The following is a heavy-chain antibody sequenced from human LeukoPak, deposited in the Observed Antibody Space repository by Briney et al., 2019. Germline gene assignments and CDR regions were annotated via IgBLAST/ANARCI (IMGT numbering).Heavy chain of an antibody. Sequence: GGSLRLSCAASGFTFDDYAMHWVRQAPGKDLEWVSGISWNSGSIGYADSVKGRFTISRDNAKNSLYLQMNSLRAEDTALYYCASGYDSSGSKGHFDYWGQGTLVTVSS. J-gene: IGHJ4*02. D-gene: IGHD3-22*01. CDR2: ISWNSGSI. V-gene: IGHV3-9*01. CDR1: GFTFDDYA. CDR3: ASGYDSSGSKGHFDY.